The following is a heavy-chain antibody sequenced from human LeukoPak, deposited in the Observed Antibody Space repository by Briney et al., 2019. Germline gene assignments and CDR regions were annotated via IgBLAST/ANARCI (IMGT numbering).Heavy chain of an antibody. CDR3: ARERSYAFDI. V-gene: IGHV3-66*01. Sequence: PGGSLRLSCAASGFTFSSYAMSWVRQAPGKGLEWVSVIYSGGSTYYADSVKDRFTISRDNSKNTLYLQMNSLRAEDTAVYYCARERSYAFDIWGQGTMVTVSS. CDR2: IYSGGST. CDR1: GFTFSSYA. J-gene: IGHJ3*02.